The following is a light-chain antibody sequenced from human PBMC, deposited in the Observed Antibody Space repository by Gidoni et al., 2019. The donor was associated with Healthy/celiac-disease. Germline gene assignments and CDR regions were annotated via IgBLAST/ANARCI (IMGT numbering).Light chain of an antibody. CDR2: DVS. CDR1: SSDVGGYNY. Sequence: QSALTQPAYVSGSPGQSITISCTGTSSDVGGYNYVAWYQQHPGKAPKLMIYDVSNRPSGVSNRFAGSKSGNTASLTISGLQAEDEADYYCSSYTSSSTRVFGTGTKVTV. J-gene: IGLJ1*01. V-gene: IGLV2-14*03. CDR3: SSYTSSSTRV.